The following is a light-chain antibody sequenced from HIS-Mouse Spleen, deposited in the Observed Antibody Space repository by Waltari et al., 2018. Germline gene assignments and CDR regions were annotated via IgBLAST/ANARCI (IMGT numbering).Light chain of an antibody. Sequence: SYELTQPPSVSVPPGQTARITCPVHALPTPYPYWYQQKPGQAPGLVIYKASKRPSGIPERFSGSSSGTTVTLTISGVQAEDEADYYCQSADSSGTGWVFGGGTKLTVL. J-gene: IGLJ3*02. V-gene: IGLV3-25*03. CDR3: QSADSSGTGWV. CDR2: KAS. CDR1: ALPTPY.